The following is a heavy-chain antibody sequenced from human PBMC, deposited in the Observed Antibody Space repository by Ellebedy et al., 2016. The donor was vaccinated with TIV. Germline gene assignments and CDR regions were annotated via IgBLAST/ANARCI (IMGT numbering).Heavy chain of an antibody. CDR3: ARVLVVATTYYYYGMDV. J-gene: IGHJ6*02. CDR2: IVVGSGNT. D-gene: IGHD5-12*01. V-gene: IGHV1-58*02. Sequence: ASVKVSCKASGFTFTSSAMQWVRQARGQRLEWIGWIVVGSGNTNYAQKFQERVTITRDMSTSTAYMELSSLRSEDTAVYYCARVLVVATTYYYYGMDVWGQGTMVTVSS. CDR1: GFTFTSSA.